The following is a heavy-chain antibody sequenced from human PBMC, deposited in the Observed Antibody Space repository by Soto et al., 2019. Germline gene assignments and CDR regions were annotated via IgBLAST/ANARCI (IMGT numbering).Heavy chain of an antibody. D-gene: IGHD4-17*01. CDR1: GGSFSGYY. J-gene: IGHJ4*02. Sequence: QVQLQQWGAGLLKPSETLSLTCAVYGGSFSGYYWSWIRQPPGKGLEWIGEINHSGSTNYNPSLKIRVTMSVDTAKNQFSLKLSSVTAADTAVYYFARVPTTVVTPDYWGQGTLVTVSS. CDR3: ARVPTTVVTPDY. CDR2: INHSGST. V-gene: IGHV4-34*01.